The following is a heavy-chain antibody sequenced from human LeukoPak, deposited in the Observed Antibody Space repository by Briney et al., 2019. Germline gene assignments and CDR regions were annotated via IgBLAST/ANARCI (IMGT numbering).Heavy chain of an antibody. CDR2: IYYRGST. D-gene: IGHD4-17*01. Sequence: SETLSLTCTASGGSISSYYWSWIRQPPGKGLEWIGYIYYRGSTNYNPSLKSRVTFSVDTSKNQFSLELNSVTAADTAVYYCARGGDYGDLRYFDYWGQGTLVTVSS. J-gene: IGHJ4*02. V-gene: IGHV4-59*01. CDR1: GGSISSYY. CDR3: ARGGDYGDLRYFDY.